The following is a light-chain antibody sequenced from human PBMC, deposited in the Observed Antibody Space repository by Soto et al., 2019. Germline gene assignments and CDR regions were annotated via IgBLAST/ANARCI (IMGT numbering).Light chain of an antibody. CDR1: QSVSSY. J-gene: IGKJ5*01. CDR2: DAS. CDR3: QQRSNFTT. V-gene: IGKV3-11*01. Sequence: EIVLTQSPATLSLSPGERATLSCRASQSVSSYLAWYQQKPGQAPRLLIYDASNRATGIPARLSGSGSGTDFTLTISSIEPEDFAVYYCQQRSNFTTFGQGTRLEIK.